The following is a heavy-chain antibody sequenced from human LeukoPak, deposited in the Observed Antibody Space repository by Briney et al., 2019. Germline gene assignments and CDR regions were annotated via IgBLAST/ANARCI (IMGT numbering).Heavy chain of an antibody. J-gene: IGHJ4*02. D-gene: IGHD3-22*01. CDR2: IYTSGNT. Sequence: GGSLRLSCAASGFTVSGNYMSWVRQAPGKGPEWVSIIYTSGNTYYADSVKGRFTISRDTSKNTLSLQMNGLRAEDTAFYYCARMVYYYDSSGYNYYFHKWGQGTLVTVSS. CDR1: GFTVSGNY. CDR3: ARMVYYYDSSGYNYYFHK. V-gene: IGHV3-66*01.